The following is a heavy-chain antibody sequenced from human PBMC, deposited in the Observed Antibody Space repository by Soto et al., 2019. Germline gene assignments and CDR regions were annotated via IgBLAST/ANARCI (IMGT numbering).Heavy chain of an antibody. V-gene: IGHV4-4*02. CDR2: IYRTGST. CDR1: GGSFTSNNW. CDR3: ASRDPGTSVDY. D-gene: IGHD1-7*01. Sequence: SETLSLTCAVSGGSFTSNNWWTWVRQPPGQGLEWIGEIYRTGSTNYNPSLKSRVTISLDKSENQFSLRVTSLPAADTAVYYCASRDPGTSVDYWGQGTLVTVSS. J-gene: IGHJ4*02.